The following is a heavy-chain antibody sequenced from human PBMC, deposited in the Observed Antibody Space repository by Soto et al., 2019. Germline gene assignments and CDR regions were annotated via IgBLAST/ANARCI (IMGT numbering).Heavy chain of an antibody. D-gene: IGHD5-12*01. CDR2: INHSGST. J-gene: IGHJ4*02. V-gene: IGHV4-34*01. CDR3: ARSRRGYFDY. CDR1: GGSFSGYY. Sequence: SETLSLTCAVYGGSFSGYYWSWIRQPPGKGLEWIGEINHSGSTNYNPSLKSRVTISVDTSKNQFSLKLSSVTAADTDVYYCARSRRGYFDYWGQGTLVTVYS.